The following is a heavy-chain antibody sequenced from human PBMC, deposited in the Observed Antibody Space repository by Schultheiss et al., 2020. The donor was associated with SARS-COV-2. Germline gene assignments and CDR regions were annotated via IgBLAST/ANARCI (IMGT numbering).Heavy chain of an antibody. CDR2: INSDGSST. V-gene: IGHV3-74*01. CDR1: GFTFSSYW. CDR3: AKGDTAMVISYFDY. Sequence: GESLKISCAASGFTFSSYWMSWVRQAPGKGLVWVSRINSDGSSTSYADSVKGRFTISRDNAKNTLYLQMNSLRAEDTAVYYCAKGDTAMVISYFDYWGQGTLVTVSS. J-gene: IGHJ4*02. D-gene: IGHD5-18*01.